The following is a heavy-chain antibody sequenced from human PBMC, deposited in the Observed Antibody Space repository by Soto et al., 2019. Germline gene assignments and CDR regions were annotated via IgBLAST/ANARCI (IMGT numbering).Heavy chain of an antibody. Sequence: PSEPLSHTCSVSGGSISSSSYYCGWNSQPPGKGLEWIGSNYYSGSTYYNPSLKSRVTISVDTSKNQFSLKLSSVTAADTAVYYCARHARSSAHRGELFPSWFDPWGQGTLVTVSS. CDR3: ARHARSSAHRGELFPSWFDP. CDR1: GGSISSSSYY. CDR2: NYYSGST. J-gene: IGHJ5*02. D-gene: IGHD6-13*01. V-gene: IGHV4-39*01.